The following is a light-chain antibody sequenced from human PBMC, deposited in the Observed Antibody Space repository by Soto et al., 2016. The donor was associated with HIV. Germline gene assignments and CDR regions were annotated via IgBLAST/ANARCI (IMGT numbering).Light chain of an antibody. V-gene: IGKV1-39*01. J-gene: IGKJ1*01. CDR2: AAS. CDR3: QQANGFPRT. Sequence: DIQMTQSPSSLSASVGDRVTITCRASQSISTYLNWYQQKPGKAPKLLIYAASTLQSGVPSRFGGSGSGTDFTLTISSLQPEDFATYYCQQANGFPRTFGQGTKVDIK. CDR1: QSISTY.